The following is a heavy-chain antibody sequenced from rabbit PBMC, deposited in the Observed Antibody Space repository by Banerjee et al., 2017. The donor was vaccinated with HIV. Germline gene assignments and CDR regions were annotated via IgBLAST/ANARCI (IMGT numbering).Heavy chain of an antibody. D-gene: IGHD2-1*01. CDR3: ARGIGVDYGAL. V-gene: IGHV1S45*01. Sequence: QEQLEESGGDLVKPEGSLTLTCTASGFSFSSTYWICWVRQAPGKGLEWIACIYTGDGNTYYASWAKGRFTISKTSSTTVTLQMTSLTVADTATYFCARGIGVDYGALWGPGTLVTVS. CDR2: IYTGDGNT. CDR1: GFSFSSTYW. J-gene: IGHJ2*01.